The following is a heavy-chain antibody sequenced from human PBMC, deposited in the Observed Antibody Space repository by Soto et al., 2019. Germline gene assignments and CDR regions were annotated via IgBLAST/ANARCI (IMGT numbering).Heavy chain of an antibody. Sequence: QVQLQQWGAGLLKPSETLSLTCAVYGGSFSGYYWSWIRQPPGKGLEWIGEINHSGSTNYNPSLKSRVTISVDTSKYQFSLKLSSVTAADTAVYYCARGYSSGWYGGYWGQGTLVTVSS. J-gene: IGHJ4*02. CDR2: INHSGST. CDR1: GGSFSGYY. CDR3: ARGYSSGWYGGY. D-gene: IGHD6-19*01. V-gene: IGHV4-34*01.